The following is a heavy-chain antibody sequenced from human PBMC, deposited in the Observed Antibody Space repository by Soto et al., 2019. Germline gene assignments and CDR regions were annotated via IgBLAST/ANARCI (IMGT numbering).Heavy chain of an antibody. CDR3: VRLISDSTSCPRHYFDY. CDR2: ISVSSGAI. Sequence: GGSLRLSCEASGVTFRTYSMGWDRHAPGRELEWVSSISVSSGAIYYADSVKGRFTISRDDAKNSLYLQMNSLRAEDTAMYYCVRLISDSTSCPRHYFDYWGQGTLVTFSS. CDR1: GVTFRTYS. J-gene: IGHJ4*02. V-gene: IGHV3-48*01. D-gene: IGHD2-2*01.